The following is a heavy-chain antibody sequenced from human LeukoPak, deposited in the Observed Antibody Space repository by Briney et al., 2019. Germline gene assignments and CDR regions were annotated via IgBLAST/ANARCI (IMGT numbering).Heavy chain of an antibody. J-gene: IGHJ5*02. CDR2: INPHSGAT. D-gene: IGHD5/OR15-5a*01. V-gene: IGHV1-2*02. CDR3: ATSSSVTHTRYP. CDR1: GYGFSDVY. Sequence: AAVKVSCKASGYGFSDVYFNWVRQAPGQGLEWMGWINPHSGATNYAQRFQGRVSMDASIDTAYMELSRLTSDDTAVYYCATSSSVTHTRYPWGRGTLVTVSS.